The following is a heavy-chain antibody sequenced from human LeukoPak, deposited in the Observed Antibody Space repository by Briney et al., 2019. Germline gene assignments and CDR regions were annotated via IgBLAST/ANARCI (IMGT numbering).Heavy chain of an antibody. V-gene: IGHV1-46*01. D-gene: IGHD5-24*01. CDR3: ARGGDGYNCMGY. Sequence: ASVKVSCKASGYTFTNYYLHWVRQAPGQGLEWMGIINPGAGSTSYAQKFQGRVTMTRDTSTSTVYTELTSLRSEDTAVYYCARGGDGYNCMGYWGQGTLVTVSS. J-gene: IGHJ4*02. CDR1: GYTFTNYY. CDR2: INPGAGST.